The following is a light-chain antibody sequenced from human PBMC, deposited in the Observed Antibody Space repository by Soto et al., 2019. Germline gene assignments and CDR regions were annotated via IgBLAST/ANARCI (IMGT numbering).Light chain of an antibody. CDR3: QQQIN. V-gene: IGKV1-39*01. CDR2: AAS. Sequence: DIQMTQSPCCLSASVGDRVTITCRASQSISSYLNWYQQKPGKAPKLLIYAASSLESGVPSRFSGSGSGTEFTLTISSLQPDDFATYYCQQQINFGQGTRLEIK. J-gene: IGKJ5*01. CDR1: QSISSY.